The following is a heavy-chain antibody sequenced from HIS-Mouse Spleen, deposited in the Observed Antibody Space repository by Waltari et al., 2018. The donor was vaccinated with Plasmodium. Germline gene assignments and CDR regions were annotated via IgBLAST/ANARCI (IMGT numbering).Heavy chain of an antibody. CDR2: IYRGGST. D-gene: IGHD7-27*01. Sequence: EVQLVESGGGLIQPGGSLRLSCAASGFTVSSNYMSWVRQAPGKGLEWVSCIYRGGSTNYADSVKGRFTISRDNSKNTLYLQMNSLRAEDTAVYYCARDNWGSSYYYYGMDVWGQGTTVTVSS. CDR1: GFTVSSNY. CDR3: ARDNWGSSYYYYGMDV. V-gene: IGHV3-53*01. J-gene: IGHJ6*02.